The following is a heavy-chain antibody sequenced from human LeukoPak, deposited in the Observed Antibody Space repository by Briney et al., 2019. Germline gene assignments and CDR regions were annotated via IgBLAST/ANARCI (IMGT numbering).Heavy chain of an antibody. CDR2: ISAYNGNT. V-gene: IGHV1-18*01. CDR3: ARGLQENLAWLTAFGAFDI. D-gene: IGHD6-19*01. J-gene: IGHJ3*02. CDR1: GYTFTSYG. Sequence: GASVKVSCKASGYTFTSYGISWVRQAPGQGLEWMGWISAYNGNTNYAQKLQGRVTMTTDTSTSTAYMELRSLRSDDTAVYYCARGLQENLAWLTAFGAFDIWGQGTMVTVSS.